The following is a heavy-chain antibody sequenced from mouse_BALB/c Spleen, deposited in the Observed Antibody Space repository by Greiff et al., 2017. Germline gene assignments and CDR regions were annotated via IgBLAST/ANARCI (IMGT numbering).Heavy chain of an antibody. CDR3: ARMEVRRAMDY. Sequence: EVQLQESGPGLVKPSQSLSLTCTVTGYSITSDDAWYWIRQSPGNQLEWMGFISYSGSTSYNPSLKSRISITRDTSKNQFFLQLNSVTTEDTATYYCARMEVRRAMDYWGQGTSVTVSS. CDR1: GYSITSDDA. D-gene: IGHD2-14*01. CDR2: ISYSGST. J-gene: IGHJ4*01. V-gene: IGHV3-2*02.